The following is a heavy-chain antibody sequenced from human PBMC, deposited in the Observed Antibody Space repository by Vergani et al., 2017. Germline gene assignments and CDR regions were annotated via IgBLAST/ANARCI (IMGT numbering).Heavy chain of an antibody. CDR1: GFTLSSHA. D-gene: IGHD2-8*01. V-gene: IGHV3-33*01. J-gene: IGHJ6*03. CDR3: ARSGYCAHGVCYMTYYYYMDV. CDR2: FWYDGSKE. Sequence: QVQLEESGGGVVQPGRSLRLSCAGSGFTLSSHAMHWVRQAPGKGLEGVAFFWYDGSKEYYADSVKGRFTISRDNSKNTLYLQMNNLRAADTAVYYCARSGYCAHGVCYMTYYYYMDVWGKGTAVTVSS.